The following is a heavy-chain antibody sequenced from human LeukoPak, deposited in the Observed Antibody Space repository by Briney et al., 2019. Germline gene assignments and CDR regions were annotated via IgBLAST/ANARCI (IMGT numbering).Heavy chain of an antibody. CDR2: INPNSGGT. J-gene: IGHJ4*02. CDR3: ARYYHDIWSGKPYYFDY. V-gene: IGHV1-2*02. Sequence: ASVKVSCKASGYTFTGYYMHWVRQAPGQGLEWMGWINPNSGGTNYAQKFQGRVTMTRDTSISTAYMELSRLRSDDTAVYYCARYYHDIWSGKPYYFDYWGQGTLVTVSS. CDR1: GYTFTGYY. D-gene: IGHD3-3*01.